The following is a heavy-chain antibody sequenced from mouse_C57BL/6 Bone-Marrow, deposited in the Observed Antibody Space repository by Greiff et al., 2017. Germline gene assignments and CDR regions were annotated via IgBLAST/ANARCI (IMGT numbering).Heavy chain of an antibody. V-gene: IGHV1-81*01. Sequence: VQLQQSGAELARPGASVKLSCKASGYTFISYGISWVKQRTGQGLEWIGEIYPRSGNTYYNEKFKGKATLTADKSSSTAYMELRSLTSEDSAVYFCARRHYGSSHWYFDVWGTGTTVTVSS. CDR1: GYTFISYG. J-gene: IGHJ1*03. D-gene: IGHD1-1*01. CDR2: IYPRSGNT. CDR3: ARRHYGSSHWYFDV.